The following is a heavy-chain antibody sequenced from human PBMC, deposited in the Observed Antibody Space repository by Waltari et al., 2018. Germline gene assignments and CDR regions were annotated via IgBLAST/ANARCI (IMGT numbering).Heavy chain of an antibody. CDR3: ARQAARNFDY. CDR2: INPNTGGT. J-gene: IGHJ4*02. CDR1: GYNFIGYD. V-gene: IGHV1-2*02. Sequence: QVQLVQSGAEVKKPGASVNVSCKASGYNFIGYDIPWVRQAPGQGLEWMGWINPNTGGTKYAQKYQGRVTLTSDTSISTAYMELSSLGSDDMAVFYCARQAARNFDYWGQGTLVTVSS.